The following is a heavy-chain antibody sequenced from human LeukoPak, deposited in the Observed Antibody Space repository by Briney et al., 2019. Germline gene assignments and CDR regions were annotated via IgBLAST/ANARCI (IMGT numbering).Heavy chain of an antibody. D-gene: IGHD1-26*01. J-gene: IGHJ5*02. CDR2: MNPNSGNT. CDR1: GYTFSYD. CDR3: AKDYEPLVGVHRWGDWFDP. V-gene: IGHV1-8*01. Sequence: ASVKVSCKASGYTFSYDINWVRQATGQGLEWMGWMNPNSGNTGYAQKFQGRVTMTRNTSISTAYMELSSLRSEDTAVYYCAKDYEPLVGVHRWGDWFDPWGQGTLVTVSS.